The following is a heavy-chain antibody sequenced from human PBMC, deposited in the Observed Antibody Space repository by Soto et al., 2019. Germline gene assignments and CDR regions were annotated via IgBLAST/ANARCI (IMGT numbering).Heavy chain of an antibody. Sequence: QVQLVQSGAEVKKPGASVKVSCKASGYTFTSYGISWVRQAPGQGLVWMGWISTYNGYTNYAQKFQGRVTMTTDTSTSTASMELGSLRSDDTAVYYCARDLGYCTGGGCYRNGFDPGGQGTLVTGSS. D-gene: IGHD2-15*01. CDR1: GYTFTSYG. J-gene: IGHJ5*02. V-gene: IGHV1-18*01. CDR2: ISTYNGYT. CDR3: ARDLGYCTGGGCYRNGFDP.